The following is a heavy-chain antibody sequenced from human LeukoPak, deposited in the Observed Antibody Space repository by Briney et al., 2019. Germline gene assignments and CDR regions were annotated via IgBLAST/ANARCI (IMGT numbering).Heavy chain of an antibody. J-gene: IGHJ4*02. CDR2: INPDGAET. CDR3: ARDWSRFGELLYY. V-gene: IGHV3-7*01. D-gene: IGHD3-10*01. Sequence: GGSLRLSCVVSGFNFNTYWLSWVRQAPGRGLEWVAKINPDGAETLYLDSVKGRFTIARDNAKNSLYLQMNSLRAEDTAVYYCARDWSRFGELLYYWGQGTLVTVSS. CDR1: GFNFNTYW.